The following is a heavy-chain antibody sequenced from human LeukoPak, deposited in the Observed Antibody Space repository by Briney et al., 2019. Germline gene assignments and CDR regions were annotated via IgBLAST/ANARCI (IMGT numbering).Heavy chain of an antibody. V-gene: IGHV3-11*06. D-gene: IGHD3-22*01. CDR1: GFTFSDYY. CDR2: ISSSSSYT. J-gene: IGHJ6*02. Sequence: PGGSLRLSCAASGFTFSDYYMSWIRQAPGKGLEWVSYISSSSSYTNYADSVKGRFTISRDNAKNSLYLQMNSLRDEDTAVYYCARDCRITMIVVATPGYYGMDVWGQGTTVTVSS. CDR3: ARDCRITMIVVATPGYYGMDV.